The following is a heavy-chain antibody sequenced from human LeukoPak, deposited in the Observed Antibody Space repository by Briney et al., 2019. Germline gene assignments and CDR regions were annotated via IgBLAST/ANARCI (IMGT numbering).Heavy chain of an antibody. J-gene: IGHJ5*02. CDR3: AKAYSSSYYNWFDP. Sequence: TGGSLRLSCAASGFIFSSSWMHWVRQASEKGLVWVSRINSDGSSPDYADSVRGRFTISRDNAKSTLYLQMNSLRVEDTAVYYCAKAYSSSYYNWFDPWGQGTLVTVSS. V-gene: IGHV3-74*01. CDR1: GFIFSSSW. D-gene: IGHD6-13*01. CDR2: INSDGSSP.